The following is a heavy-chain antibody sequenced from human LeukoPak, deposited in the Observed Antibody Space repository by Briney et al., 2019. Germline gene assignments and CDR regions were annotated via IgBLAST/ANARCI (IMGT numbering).Heavy chain of an antibody. CDR1: GGSISSGSYC. CDR2: IHTSGST. V-gene: IGHV4-61*09. Sequence: PSQTLSLTCTVSGGSISSGSYCWSWIRQPAGKGLEWIGHIHTSGSTNYNPSLKSRVTISVDTSKNQFSLKLSSVTAADTADYYCARLLPRTGTTAYYFHNDMDVWGKGTTVTISS. J-gene: IGHJ6*03. D-gene: IGHD1-1*01. CDR3: ARLLPRTGTTAYYFHNDMDV.